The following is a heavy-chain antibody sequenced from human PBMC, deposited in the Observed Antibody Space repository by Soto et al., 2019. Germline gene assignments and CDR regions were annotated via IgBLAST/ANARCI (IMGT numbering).Heavy chain of an antibody. J-gene: IGHJ4*02. CDR1: GYSFTSYW. CDR2: IDPSDSYT. CDR3: ARHFYYDSSNIDY. D-gene: IGHD3-22*01. V-gene: IGHV5-10-1*01. Sequence: EVQLVQSGADVVQPGESLRISCQGSGYSFTSYWISWVRQMPGKGLEWMGMIDPSDSYTNYSPSFQGHVTFSAAKSISTSYLQLSSLKASDTAMYYCARHFYYDSSNIDYWGQGTLVTVSS.